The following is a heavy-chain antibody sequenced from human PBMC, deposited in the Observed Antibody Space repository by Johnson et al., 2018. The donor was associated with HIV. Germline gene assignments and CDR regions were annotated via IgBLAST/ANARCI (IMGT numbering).Heavy chain of an antibody. CDR1: GFTFSSYG. D-gene: IGHD5/OR15-5a*01. Sequence: VQLLESGGGVVQPGRSLRLSCAASGFTFSSYGMHWVRQAPGKGLEWVSYISSSGSTIYYADSVKGRFTISRDNSKNTLYLQMNSLRDEDTAVYYCARDLRPPTRTFDLWGQGTMVTVSS. V-gene: IGHV3-48*02. CDR3: ARDLRPPTRTFDL. CDR2: ISSSGSTI. J-gene: IGHJ3*01.